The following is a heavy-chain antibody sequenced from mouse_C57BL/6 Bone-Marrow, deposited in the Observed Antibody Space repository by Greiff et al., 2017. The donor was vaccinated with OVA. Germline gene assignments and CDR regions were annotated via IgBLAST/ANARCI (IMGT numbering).Heavy chain of an antibody. CDR1: GFSLTSYG. D-gene: IGHD2-5*01. V-gene: IGHV2-2*01. CDR2: IWSGGST. Sequence: VKLMESGPGLVQPSQSLSITCTVSGFSLTSYGVHWVRQSPGKGLEWLGVIWSGGSTDYNAAFISRLSISKDNSKSQVFFKMNSLQADDTAIYYCARNYYSNGSWFAYWGQGTLVTVSA. J-gene: IGHJ3*01. CDR3: ARNYYSNGSWFAY.